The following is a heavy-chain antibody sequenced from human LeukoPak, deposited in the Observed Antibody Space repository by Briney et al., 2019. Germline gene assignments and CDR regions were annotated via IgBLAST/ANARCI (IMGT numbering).Heavy chain of an antibody. D-gene: IGHD3-10*01. Sequence: GGSLRLSCAASGFTFSSYWMHWVRQAPGKGLVWVSRINSDGSSTSCADSVKGRFTISRDNAKNTLYLQMNSLRAEDTAVYYCARAGRALLWFGELLGDAFDIWGQGTMVTVSS. CDR1: GFTFSSYW. J-gene: IGHJ3*02. CDR2: INSDGSST. CDR3: ARAGRALLWFGELLGDAFDI. V-gene: IGHV3-74*01.